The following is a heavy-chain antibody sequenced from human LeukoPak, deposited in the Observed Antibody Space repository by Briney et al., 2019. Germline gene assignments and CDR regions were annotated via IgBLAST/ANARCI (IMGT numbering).Heavy chain of an antibody. D-gene: IGHD3-3*02. CDR2: INPNSGDT. V-gene: IGHV1-2*02. CDR3: AREDRRIFGVEPIGDY. Sequence: ASVEVSCKASGYTFTGYYMHWVRQAPGQGLEWMGWINPNSGDTNYAQKFQGRVTMTRDTSISTAHMELSRLRSDDTAVYYCAREDRRIFGVEPIGDYWGQGALVTVSS. J-gene: IGHJ4*02. CDR1: GYTFTGYY.